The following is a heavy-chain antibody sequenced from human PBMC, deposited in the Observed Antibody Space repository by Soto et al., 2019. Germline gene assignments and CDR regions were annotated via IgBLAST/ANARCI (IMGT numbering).Heavy chain of an antibody. D-gene: IGHD5-18*01. V-gene: IGHV3-15*01. CDR3: TTGNAARVIYYYYYGMDV. Sequence: SLRLSCAASGFTFSNAWMSWVRQAPGKGLEWVGRIKSKTDGGTTDYAAPVKGRFTISRDDSKNTLYLQMNSLKTEDTAVYYCTTGNAARVIYYYYYGMDVWGQGTTVTVSS. J-gene: IGHJ6*02. CDR2: IKSKTDGGTT. CDR1: GFTFSNAW.